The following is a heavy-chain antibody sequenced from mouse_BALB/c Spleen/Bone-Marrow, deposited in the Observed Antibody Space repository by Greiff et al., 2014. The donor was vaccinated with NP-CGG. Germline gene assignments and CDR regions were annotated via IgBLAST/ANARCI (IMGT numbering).Heavy chain of an antibody. CDR1: GYTFTSYW. CDR3: TRRRGNYYYFDY. Sequence: LQQSGSELVRPGASVKLSCKASGYTFTSYWMHWVKQRPGQGLEWIGNIYPGSGSTNYDEKFKSKATLTVDTSPSTAYMQLSSLTSEDSAVYYCTRRRGNYYYFDYWGQGTTLTVSS. J-gene: IGHJ2*01. V-gene: IGHV1S22*01. CDR2: IYPGSGST. D-gene: IGHD2-1*01.